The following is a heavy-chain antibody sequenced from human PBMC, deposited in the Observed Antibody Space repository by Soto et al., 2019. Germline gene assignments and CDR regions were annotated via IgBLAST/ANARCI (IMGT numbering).Heavy chain of an antibody. CDR1: GGSISSGGYY. Sequence: QVQLQESGPGLVKPSQTLSLTCTVSGGSISSGGYYWNWIRQHPGKGLEWIGYIYYSGSTYYNPSLKSRVTISVDTSKNQFSLKLXXVXXXXXXXXXXXXXXLTWGQGTLVTVSS. J-gene: IGHJ4*02. CDR2: IYYSGST. V-gene: IGHV4-31*03. CDR3: XXXXXLT.